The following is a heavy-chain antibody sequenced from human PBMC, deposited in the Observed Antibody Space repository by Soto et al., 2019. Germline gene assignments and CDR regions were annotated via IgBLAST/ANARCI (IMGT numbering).Heavy chain of an antibody. CDR3: VSQRTTVPTQAYFDY. D-gene: IGHD4-17*01. Sequence: SGTLSRTCVVSGGSVTNSSYYWGWIRQSPGKGLEWIGSVYYRGRSYSKSSVKSRVTISVDTSKNRFSLSLNSVTASDTAVYFCVSQRTTVPTQAYFDYWGPGALVTVSS. CDR1: GGSVTNSSYY. CDR2: VYYRGRS. J-gene: IGHJ4*02. V-gene: IGHV4-39*01.